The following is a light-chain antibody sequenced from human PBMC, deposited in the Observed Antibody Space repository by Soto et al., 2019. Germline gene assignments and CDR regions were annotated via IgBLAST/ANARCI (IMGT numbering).Light chain of an antibody. CDR3: QQGNSFPLT. Sequence: DIQLTQSPSFLSASVGDRVTITCRASQGISSFLAWYQQKPGGTPDLLIYAASSLQSGVPSRFSGSGSGTEFTLTISSLQPDDFATYYCQQGNSFPLTFGGGTKVEIK. V-gene: IGKV1-9*01. CDR1: QGISSF. CDR2: AAS. J-gene: IGKJ4*01.